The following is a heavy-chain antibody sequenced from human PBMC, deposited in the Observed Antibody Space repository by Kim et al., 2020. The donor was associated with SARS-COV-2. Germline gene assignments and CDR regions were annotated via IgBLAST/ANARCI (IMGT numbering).Heavy chain of an antibody. D-gene: IGHD3-10*01. CDR3: AREVWFGEPYFDY. Sequence: AQKFQGRVTMTRNTSISTAYMELSSLRSEDTAVYYCAREVWFGEPYFDYWGQGTLVTVSS. V-gene: IGHV1-8*01. J-gene: IGHJ4*02.